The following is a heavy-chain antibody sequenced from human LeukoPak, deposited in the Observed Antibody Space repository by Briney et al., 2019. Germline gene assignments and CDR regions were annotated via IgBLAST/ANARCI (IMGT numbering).Heavy chain of an antibody. CDR1: GFTFSTYS. CDR3: ARDLGIFFDAFDI. D-gene: IGHD2-15*01. Sequence: GGSLRLSCAASGFTFSTYSMNWVRQAPGKGLEWVSSISSSGSYIYYADSVKGRFTISRDNAKNSLYLQMNSLRAEDTAVYYCARDLGIFFDAFDIWGQGTMVTVSS. CDR2: ISSSGSYI. J-gene: IGHJ3*02. V-gene: IGHV3-21*01.